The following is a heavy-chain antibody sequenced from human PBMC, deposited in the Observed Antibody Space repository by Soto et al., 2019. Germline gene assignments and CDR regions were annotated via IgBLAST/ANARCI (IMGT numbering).Heavy chain of an antibody. D-gene: IGHD6-19*01. CDR3: ALGDYSSGWLNYGMDV. CDR1: GCTFSSYA. Sequence: EASVKVSCKAAGCTFSSYAISWVRQAPGQGLEWMGGIIPIFGTANYAQKFQGRVTITADESTSTAYMELSSLRSEDTAVYYCALGDYSSGWLNYGMDVWGQGTTVTVSS. J-gene: IGHJ6*02. CDR2: IIPIFGTA. V-gene: IGHV1-69*13.